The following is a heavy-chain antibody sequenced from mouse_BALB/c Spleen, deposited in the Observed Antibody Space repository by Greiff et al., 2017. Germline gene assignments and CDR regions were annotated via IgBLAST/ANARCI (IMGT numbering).Heavy chain of an antibody. CDR3: AREGNYGGAMDY. D-gene: IGHD2-1*01. J-gene: IGHJ4*01. V-gene: IGHV5-6*01. Sequence: EVHLVESGGDLVKPGGSLKLSCAASGFTFSSYGMSWVRQTPDKRLEWVATISSGGSYTYYPDSVKGRFTISRDNAKNTLYLQRSSLKSEDTAMYYCAREGNYGGAMDYWGQGTSVTVSS. CDR1: GFTFSSYG. CDR2: ISSGGSYT.